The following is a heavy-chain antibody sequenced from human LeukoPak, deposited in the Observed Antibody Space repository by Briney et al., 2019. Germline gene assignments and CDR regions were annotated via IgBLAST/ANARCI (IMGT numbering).Heavy chain of an antibody. CDR2: IYYSGST. V-gene: IGHV4-59*08. J-gene: IGHJ4*02. Sequence: PSETLSLTCTVSGDSISGSYWSWIRQPPGKGLEWIGYIYYSGSTNYKSSLKSRVTISLDTSKNQFSLDLSSVTAADTAVYYCARGGVGAKFDYWGQGTLVTVSS. D-gene: IGHD1-26*01. CDR1: GDSISGSY. CDR3: ARGGVGAKFDY.